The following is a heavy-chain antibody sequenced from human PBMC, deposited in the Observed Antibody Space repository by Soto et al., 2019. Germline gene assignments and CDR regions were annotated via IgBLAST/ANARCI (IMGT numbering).Heavy chain of an antibody. CDR3: ARDRGRYFDWLSNYYYGMDV. CDR2: ISSSSSYI. CDR1: GFTFSSYS. Sequence: ESGGGLVKPGGSLRLSCAASGFTFSSYSMNWVRQAPGKGLEWVSSISSSSSYIYYADSVKGRFTISRDNAKNSLYLQMNSLRAEDTAVYYCARDRGRYFDWLSNYYYGMDVWGQGTTVTVSS. D-gene: IGHD3-9*01. J-gene: IGHJ6*02. V-gene: IGHV3-21*01.